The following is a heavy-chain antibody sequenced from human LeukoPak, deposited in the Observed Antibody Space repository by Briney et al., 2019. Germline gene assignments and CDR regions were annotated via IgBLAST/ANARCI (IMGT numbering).Heavy chain of an antibody. V-gene: IGHV3-23*01. CDR1: GFTFSIYA. Sequence: GRSLRLSCAASGFTFSIYAMSWVWHAPGKGREWVSDISGSGRSTYYADSVKGRFTISRDNAKNTLYLQLSSLRAEDTALYYCAEALGYCSGTTCYFAFDIWGQGTMVTVSS. D-gene: IGHD2-2*01. CDR3: AEALGYCSGTTCYFAFDI. J-gene: IGHJ3*02. CDR2: ISGSGRST.